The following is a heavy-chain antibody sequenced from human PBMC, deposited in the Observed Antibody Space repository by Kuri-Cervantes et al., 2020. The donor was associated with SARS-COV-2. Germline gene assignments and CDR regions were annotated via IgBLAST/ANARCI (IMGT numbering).Heavy chain of an antibody. D-gene: IGHD2-15*01. V-gene: IGHV4-34*01. CDR2: LNDSGSTHYNTGST. CDR1: GESLSDYY. Sequence: GSLRLSCAVYGESLSDYYWNWIRQPPGKGLEWIGELNDSGSTHYNTGSTNYNPSLRSRVTISLDTSKNEFSLKMNSVTAADTAVYYCARGRGCRRAYYGMDVWGQGTTVTVSS. CDR3: ARGRGCRRAYYGMDV. J-gene: IGHJ6*02.